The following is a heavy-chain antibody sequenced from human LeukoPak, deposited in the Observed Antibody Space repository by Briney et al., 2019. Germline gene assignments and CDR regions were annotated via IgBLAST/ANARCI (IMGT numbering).Heavy chain of an antibody. CDR1: QFRFPFSHYG. V-gene: IGHV3-33*06. CDR3: AKDTQRGFDYSNSLDY. J-gene: IGHJ4*02. D-gene: IGHD4-11*01. CDR2: IWRDGTNQ. Sequence: GGSLTLSCVASQFRFPFSHYGMHSVRQAPGRGLEWVAVIWRDGTNQYYADSVKGRFTISRDNSKNTVYLQMNSLRAEDTAVYFCAKDTQRGFDYSNSLDYWGQGTLVTVSS.